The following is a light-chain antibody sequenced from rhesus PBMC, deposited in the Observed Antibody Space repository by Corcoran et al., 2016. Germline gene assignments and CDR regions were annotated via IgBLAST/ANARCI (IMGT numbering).Light chain of an antibody. CDR2: DAA. V-gene: IGKV1-74*01. CDR1: ENVNNY. Sequence: DIQMTQSPSSLSASVGDRVTITCRASENVNNYLHWYQRKPGKAPKLLIYDAAPLQSGVPSRFSGSGSGTDYTFTISSLQPEDVATYYCQHGYGTPLTFGGGTKVELK. J-gene: IGKJ4*01. CDR3: QHGYGTPLT.